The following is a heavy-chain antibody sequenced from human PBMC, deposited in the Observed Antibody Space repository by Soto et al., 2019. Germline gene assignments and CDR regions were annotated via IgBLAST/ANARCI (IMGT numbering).Heavy chain of an antibody. D-gene: IGHD3-10*01. CDR1: GDTFNFYS. CDR2: VNPILSMS. V-gene: IGHV1-69*02. Sequence: ASVKVSCKASGDTFNFYSINWVRQAPGLGLEWMGRVNPILSMSNYAQRFQGRVTMTADKSTSTAYMELSGLRSEDTAIYYCATSYGSGYRAFDFWGQGALVTVPQ. CDR3: ATSYGSGYRAFDF. J-gene: IGHJ4*02.